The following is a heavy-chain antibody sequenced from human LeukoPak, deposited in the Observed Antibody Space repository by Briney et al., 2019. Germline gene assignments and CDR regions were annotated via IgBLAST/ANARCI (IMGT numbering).Heavy chain of an antibody. Sequence: GGSLRLSCAASGFTFSSYSMNWVRQAPGKGLEWVSCISSSSDYISYADSVKGRFTISRDLQMNSLRAEDTALYYCAKGLTAAGTSRGMDVWGQGTTVTVSS. CDR3: AKGLTAAGTSRGMDV. D-gene: IGHD6-13*01. V-gene: IGHV3-21*04. CDR2: ISSSSDYI. J-gene: IGHJ6*02. CDR1: GFTFSSYS.